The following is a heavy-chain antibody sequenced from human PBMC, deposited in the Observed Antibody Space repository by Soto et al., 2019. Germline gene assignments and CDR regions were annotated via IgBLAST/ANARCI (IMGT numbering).Heavy chain of an antibody. J-gene: IGHJ6*02. Sequence: QVQLVESGGGVVQPGRSLRLSCAASGFTFSSYGMHWVRQAPGKGLEWVAVIWYDGSNKYYADSVKGRFTISRDNSKNTLYLQMNSLRAEDTAVYYCARDPNVHYDLRRPDYYYGMDVWGQGTTVTVSS. V-gene: IGHV3-33*01. CDR2: IWYDGSNK. CDR1: GFTFSSYG. D-gene: IGHD3-3*01. CDR3: ARDPNVHYDLRRPDYYYGMDV.